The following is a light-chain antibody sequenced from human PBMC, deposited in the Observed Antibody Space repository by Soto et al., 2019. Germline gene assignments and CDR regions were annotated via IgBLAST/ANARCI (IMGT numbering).Light chain of an antibody. V-gene: IGKV1-39*01. J-gene: IGKJ4*01. CDR2: AAS. CDR3: QQSYTSLGA. Sequence: DLEMTQSPSSLSASVGDRVTITCRASQNINTYLNWYQQKPGKGPKLLIYAASTLQSGVPSRFRGSGFGTDFTLTITRLQPDDLATYFCQQSYTSLGAFGGGTKLEIK. CDR1: QNINTY.